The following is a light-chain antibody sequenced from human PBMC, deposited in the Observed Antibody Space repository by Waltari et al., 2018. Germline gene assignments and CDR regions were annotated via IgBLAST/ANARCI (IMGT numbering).Light chain of an antibody. Sequence: EIVLTQSPATLSLSPGETATLSCRASQSVGTYLAWYQQKPGQAPRLLIYDASNRDTGIPARFRGSGSGTDFTLTISSLEAEDFAVYYCQQRSNWTPHTFGQGARLEIK. CDR2: DAS. V-gene: IGKV3-11*01. J-gene: IGKJ2*01. CDR1: QSVGTY. CDR3: QQRSNWTPHT.